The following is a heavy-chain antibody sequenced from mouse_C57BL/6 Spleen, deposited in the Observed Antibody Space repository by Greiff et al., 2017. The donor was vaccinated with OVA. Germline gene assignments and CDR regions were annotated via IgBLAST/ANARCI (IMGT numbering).Heavy chain of an antibody. V-gene: IGHV1-42*01. CDR3: ARSYDYAAGFAY. Sequence: VQLQQSGPELVKPGASVKISCKASGYSFTGYYMNWVKQSPEKSLEWIGEINPSTGGTTYNQKFKAKATLTVDKSSSTAYMQLKSLTSEDSAVYYCARSYDYAAGFAYWGQGTLVTVSA. D-gene: IGHD2-4*01. J-gene: IGHJ3*01. CDR2: INPSTGGT. CDR1: GYSFTGYY.